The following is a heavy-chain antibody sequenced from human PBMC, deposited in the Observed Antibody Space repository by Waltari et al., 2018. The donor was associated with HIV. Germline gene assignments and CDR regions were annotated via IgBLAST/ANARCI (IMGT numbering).Heavy chain of an antibody. V-gene: IGHV3-49*04. J-gene: IGHJ4*02. CDR2: IWIKADSGWKQ. CDR3: TRNTLTYFDV. Sequence: EVQLVESGGGLIQPGRSLRLSCTGSGFTFGEYLWSWVCQAPGSGREWVRFIWIKADSGWKQAYAASVKGRFTIARDDSRSVVYLQMNSLKTEDTAVYYCTRNTLTYFDVWGQGTLVTVSS. CDR1: GFTFGEYL.